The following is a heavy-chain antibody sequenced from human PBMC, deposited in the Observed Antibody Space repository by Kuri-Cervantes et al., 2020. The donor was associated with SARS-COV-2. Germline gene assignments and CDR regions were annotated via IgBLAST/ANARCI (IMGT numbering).Heavy chain of an antibody. J-gene: IGHJ3*02. CDR1: GFTVSSNE. V-gene: IGHV3-38-3*01. CDR3: ASDSSGWYRDAFDI. CDR2: ISGGST. Sequence: GGSLRLSCAASGFTVSSNEMSWVRQAPGKGLEWVSSISGGSTYYADSRKGRFTISRDNSKNTLHLQMNSLRAEDTAVYYCASDSSGWYRDAFDIWGQGTKVTVSS. D-gene: IGHD6-19*01.